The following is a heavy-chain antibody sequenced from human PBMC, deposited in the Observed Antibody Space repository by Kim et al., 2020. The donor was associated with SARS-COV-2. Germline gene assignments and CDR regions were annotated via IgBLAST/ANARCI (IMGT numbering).Heavy chain of an antibody. Sequence: SETLSLTCTVSGGSISSYYWSWIRQPPGKVLEWIGYIYYSGSTNYNPSLKSRVTISVDTSKNQFSLKLSSVTAADTAVYYCARHESIGSSWYYYYYGMDVWGAGTTVTVSS. D-gene: IGHD6-13*01. CDR3: ARHESIGSSWYYYYYGMDV. CDR2: IYYSGST. J-gene: IGHJ6*04. V-gene: IGHV4-59*08. CDR1: GGSISSYY.